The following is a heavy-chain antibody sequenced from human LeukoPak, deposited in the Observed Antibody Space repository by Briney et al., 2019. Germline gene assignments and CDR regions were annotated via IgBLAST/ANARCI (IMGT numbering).Heavy chain of an antibody. D-gene: IGHD5-18*01. J-gene: IGHJ5*02. CDR2: INHSGSI. Sequence: SETLSLTCAVYGGSFSGYYWSWIRQPPGKGLEWIGEINHSGSINYNPSLKSRVTISVDTSKNQFSLKLSSVTAADTAVYYCARGLRFFTAHNWFDPWGQGTLVTVSS. CDR1: GGSFSGYY. V-gene: IGHV4-34*01. CDR3: ARGLRFFTAHNWFDP.